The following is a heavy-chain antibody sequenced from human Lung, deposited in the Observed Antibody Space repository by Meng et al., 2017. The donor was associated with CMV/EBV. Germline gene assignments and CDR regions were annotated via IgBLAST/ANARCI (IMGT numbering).Heavy chain of an antibody. CDR1: GYTFTSYG. V-gene: IGHV1-18*01. J-gene: IGHJ3*01. Sequence: ASVXVSCKASGYTFTSYGISWVRQAPGQGLEWMGWISAYNGNTNYAQKLQGRVTMTTDTSTSTAYMELSRLRSDDTAVYFCAGRGPYGRVLNVWGQGTLVTVSS. D-gene: IGHD3-10*01. CDR2: ISAYNGNT. CDR3: AGRGPYGRVLNV.